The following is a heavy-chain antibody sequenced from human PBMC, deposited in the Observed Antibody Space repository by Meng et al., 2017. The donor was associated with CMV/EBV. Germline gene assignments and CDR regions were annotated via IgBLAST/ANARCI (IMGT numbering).Heavy chain of an antibody. CDR3: ARGTKGLSY. V-gene: IGHV4-34*01. J-gene: IGHJ4*02. Sequence: SLHWAVDGGSFSGYYVSWIRQHPGKGLEWIGEINHSGSTNYHPSLKSRVTISVDTSKNQSSLKLSSVTAADTAVYYCARGTKGLSYWGQGTLVTVSS. CDR1: GGSFSGYY. D-gene: IGHD2-15*01. CDR2: INHSGST.